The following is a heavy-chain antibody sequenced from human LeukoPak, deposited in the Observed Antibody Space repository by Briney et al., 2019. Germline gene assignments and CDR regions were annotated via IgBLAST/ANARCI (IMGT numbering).Heavy chain of an antibody. CDR3: ATIVVPAAIGVFAFDV. V-gene: IGHV1-2*02. J-gene: IGHJ3*01. D-gene: IGHD2-2*01. CDR2: INPNSGDT. CDR1: GYTFIGYY. Sequence: GASVKVSCKASGYTFIGYYLHWVRQAPGQGLEWMGWINPNSGDTNYGQKVQGRVTMTRDTSISTAFMELSSLRSDDTAVYYCATIVVPAAIGVFAFDVWGQGTVVTVSS.